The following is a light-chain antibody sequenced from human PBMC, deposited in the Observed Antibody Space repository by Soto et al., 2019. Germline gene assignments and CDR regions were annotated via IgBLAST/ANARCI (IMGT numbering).Light chain of an antibody. CDR3: AAWDDSLSGQV. J-gene: IGLJ2*01. V-gene: IGLV1-47*01. CDR2: RSN. Sequence: QSVLTQPPSASGTPGQRVTISCSGSTSNIGSNPVFWYQHLPGTAPKLLIYRSNQRASGVPDRFSGSKSGTSASLAISGLRSEDEADYYCAAWDDSLSGQVFGGGTKLTVL. CDR1: TSNIGSNP.